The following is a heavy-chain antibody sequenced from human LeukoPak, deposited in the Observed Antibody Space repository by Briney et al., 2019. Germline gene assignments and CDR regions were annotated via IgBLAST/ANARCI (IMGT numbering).Heavy chain of an antibody. Sequence: GGSLRLSCAASGFTFSSYAMHWVRQAPGKGLEWVAVISYDGSNKYYADSVKGRFTISRDNSKNTLYLQMNSLRAEDTAVYYCARLAYCGGDCRGDAFDIWGQGTMVTVSS. V-gene: IGHV3-30*04. D-gene: IGHD2-21*02. CDR2: ISYDGSNK. CDR1: GFTFSSYA. CDR3: ARLAYCGGDCRGDAFDI. J-gene: IGHJ3*02.